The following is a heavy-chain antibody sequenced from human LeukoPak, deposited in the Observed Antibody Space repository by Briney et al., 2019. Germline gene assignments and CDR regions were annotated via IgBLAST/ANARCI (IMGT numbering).Heavy chain of an antibody. CDR1: GFTFNTYA. J-gene: IGHJ4*02. Sequence: PGGSLRLSCAASGFTFNTYAMSWVRQAPGKGLEWVSTISGGGGSTYYADSVKGRFTISRDNSKNTLYLQMNGLRAEDTAVYYCAKDRGYSYDYPIDYWGQGTLVTVSS. D-gene: IGHD5-18*01. V-gene: IGHV3-23*01. CDR2: ISGGGGST. CDR3: AKDRGYSYDYPIDY.